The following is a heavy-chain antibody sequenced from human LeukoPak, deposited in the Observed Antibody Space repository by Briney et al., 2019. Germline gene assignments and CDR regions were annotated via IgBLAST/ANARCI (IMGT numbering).Heavy chain of an antibody. CDR2: IIPIFDTA. D-gene: IGHD6-13*01. V-gene: IGHV1-69*01. Sequence: SVKVSCKASGGTFSSYAISWVRQAPGQGLEWMGGIIPIFDTANYAQKFQGRVTITADGSTSTAYMELSSLRSEDTAVYYCAREGGSWPLDYWGQGTLVTVSS. CDR3: AREGGSWPLDY. J-gene: IGHJ4*02. CDR1: GGTFSSYA.